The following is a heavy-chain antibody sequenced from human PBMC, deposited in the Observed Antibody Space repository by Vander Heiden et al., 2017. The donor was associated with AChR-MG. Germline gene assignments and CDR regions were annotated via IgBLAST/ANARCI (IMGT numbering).Heavy chain of an antibody. CDR3: ARLSHSYSSSSLFYYYYGLAV. V-gene: IGHV1-69*01. J-gene: IGHJ6*02. Sequence: QVQLVQSGAEVETPGSSVKVSCKASGGVFNTHAITWVRQAPGEGLEWMGAIIPRFRGAIYAKKFQGRVTITADESTSTAYMELTSLKSEDTALYYCARLSHSYSSSSLFYYYYGLAVWGQGTSVTVSS. D-gene: IGHD3-16*01. CDR1: GGVFNTHA. CDR2: IIPRFRGA.